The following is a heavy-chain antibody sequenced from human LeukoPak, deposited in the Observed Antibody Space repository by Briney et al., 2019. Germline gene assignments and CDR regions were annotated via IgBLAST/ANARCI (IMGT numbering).Heavy chain of an antibody. CDR1: GYTFTGYY. D-gene: IGHD3-3*01. J-gene: IGHJ5*02. CDR2: INPNSGGA. V-gene: IGHV1-2*02. Sequence: ASVKVSYKASGYTFTGYYMHWVRQAPGQGLEWMGWINPNSGGANYAQKFQGRVTMTRDTSISTAYMELSRLRSDDTAVYNCARYDGDFWSGRYNWFDPWGQGTLVTVSS. CDR3: ARYDGDFWSGRYNWFDP.